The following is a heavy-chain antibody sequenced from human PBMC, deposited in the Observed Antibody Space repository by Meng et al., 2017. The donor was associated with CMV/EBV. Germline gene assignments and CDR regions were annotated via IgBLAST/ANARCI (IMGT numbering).Heavy chain of an antibody. Sequence: SLKVSCKASGGTFSSYVISWVRQAPGQGLEWMGGIIPIFGTANYAQKFQGRVTITTDESTSTAYMELRSLRSEDTAVYYCAKEQGGGMDVWGQGTTVTVSS. CDR3: AKEQGGGMDV. CDR2: IIPIFGTA. J-gene: IGHJ6*02. CDR1: GGTFSSYV. V-gene: IGHV1-69*05. D-gene: IGHD3-16*01.